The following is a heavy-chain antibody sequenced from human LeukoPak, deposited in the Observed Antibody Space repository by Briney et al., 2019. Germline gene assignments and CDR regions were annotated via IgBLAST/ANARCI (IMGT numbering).Heavy chain of an antibody. CDR1: GGSISSYY. D-gene: IGHD4-17*01. V-gene: IGHV4-59*08. J-gene: IGHJ4*02. CDR2: IYYSGST. Sequence: SETLSLTCTVSGGSISSYYWSWIRQPPGKGLEWIGYIYYSGSTNYNPSLKSRVTISVDPSKNQFSLKLSSVTAADTAVYYCARQTHDYGDYYFDYWGQGTLVTVSS. CDR3: ARQTHDYGDYYFDY.